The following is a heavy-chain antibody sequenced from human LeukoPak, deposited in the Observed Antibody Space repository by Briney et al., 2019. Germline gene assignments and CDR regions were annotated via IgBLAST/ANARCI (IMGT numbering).Heavy chain of an antibody. V-gene: IGHV1-69*04. CDR2: IISILGIA. Sequence: EASVKVSCKASGGTFSSYTISWVRQAPGQGLEWMGRIISILGIANYAQKFQGRVTITRDTSASTAYMELSSLRSEDTAVYYCARESQDIVVVPAPTYYYGMDVWGKGTTVTVSS. CDR1: GGTFSSYT. CDR3: ARESQDIVVVPAPTYYYGMDV. J-gene: IGHJ6*04. D-gene: IGHD2-2*01.